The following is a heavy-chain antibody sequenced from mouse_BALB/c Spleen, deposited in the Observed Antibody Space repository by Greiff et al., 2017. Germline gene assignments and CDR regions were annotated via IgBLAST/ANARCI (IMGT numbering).Heavy chain of an antibody. D-gene: IGHD1-1*01. J-gene: IGHJ4*01. CDR2: INPYNDGT. CDR1: GYTFTSYV. Sequence: VQLKQSGPELVKPGASVKMSCKASGYTFTSYVMHWVKQKPGQGLEWIGYINPYNDGTKYNEKFKGKATLTSDKSSSTAYMELSSLTSEDSAVYYCARGGTTVVYYYAMDYWGQGTSVTVSS. V-gene: IGHV1-14*01. CDR3: ARGGTTVVYYYAMDY.